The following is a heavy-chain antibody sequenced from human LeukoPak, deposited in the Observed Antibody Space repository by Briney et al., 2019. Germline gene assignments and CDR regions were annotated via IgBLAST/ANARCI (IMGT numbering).Heavy chain of an antibody. CDR2: ISSSGSTI. CDR3: ARAPLLGYCSSTSCFYFDY. CDR1: GFTFSSYE. V-gene: IGHV3-48*03. D-gene: IGHD2-2*01. Sequence: PGGSLRLSCAASGFTFSSYEMNWVRQAPGKGLEWVSYISSSGSTIYYADSVKGRFTISRDNAKNSLYLQMNSLRAEDTAVYYCARAPLLGYCSSTSCFYFDYWGQGTLVTVSS. J-gene: IGHJ4*02.